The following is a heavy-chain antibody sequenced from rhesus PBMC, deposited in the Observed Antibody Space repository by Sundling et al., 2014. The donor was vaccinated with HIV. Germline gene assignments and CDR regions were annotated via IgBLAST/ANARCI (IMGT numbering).Heavy chain of an antibody. CDR3: AKFRGSYSLWYFGF. Sequence: EVQLVETGGGLVQPGGSLKLSCLASGFPFSGYDMSWVRQAPGKGLEWVSGISSGGGSSYYADSVKGRFTISRDNSKNTLSLQMNSLRAEDTAIYYCAKFRGSYSLWYFGFWGQGALVTVSS. J-gene: IGHJ1*01. D-gene: IGHD4-29*01. V-gene: IGHV3-103*01. CDR1: GFPFSGYD. CDR2: ISSGGGSS.